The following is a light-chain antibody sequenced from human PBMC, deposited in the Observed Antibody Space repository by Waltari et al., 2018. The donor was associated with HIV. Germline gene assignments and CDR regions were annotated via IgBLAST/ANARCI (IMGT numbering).Light chain of an antibody. V-gene: IGLV1-40*01. CDR1: SSNIGAGYD. CDR2: AND. J-gene: IGLJ2*01. CDR3: QSYDSALSGSV. Sequence: QSVLTQPPSVSGAPGQRVTIYCTGSSSNIGAGYDVQWYQQLPGTAPSLVIYANDNRPAGVPDRFSGSKSVTSASLAITGLQAEDDADYYCQSYDSALSGSVFGGGTKLTVL.